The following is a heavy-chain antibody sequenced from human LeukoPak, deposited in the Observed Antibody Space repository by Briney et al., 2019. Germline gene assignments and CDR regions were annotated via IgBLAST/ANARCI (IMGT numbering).Heavy chain of an antibody. V-gene: IGHV3-30*02. CDR2: IWYDGSNK. Sequence: PGGSRRLSCAASGFTFSSFAMHWVRQAPGKGLEWVADIWYDGSNKYYADSVKGRFTISRDNSKNTLYLQMNSLRAEDTAVYYCAKDAAGSSWAPGDWGQGTLVTVSS. CDR3: AKDAAGSSWAPGD. D-gene: IGHD6-13*01. J-gene: IGHJ4*02. CDR1: GFTFSSFA.